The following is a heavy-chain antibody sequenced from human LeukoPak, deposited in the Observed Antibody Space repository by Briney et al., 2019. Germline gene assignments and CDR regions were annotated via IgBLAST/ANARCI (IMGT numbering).Heavy chain of an antibody. D-gene: IGHD6-19*01. J-gene: IGHJ6*03. CDR3: ARSQSVAGMFVKDMDV. CDR1: GFTFSSYS. CDR2: ISSSSSYI. Sequence: GGSLRLSCAASGFTFSSYSMNWVRQAPGKGLEWVSSISSSSSYIYYADSVKGRFTISRDNAKNSLYLQMNSLRAEDTAVYYCARSQSVAGMFVKDMDVWGKGTTVTVSS. V-gene: IGHV3-21*06.